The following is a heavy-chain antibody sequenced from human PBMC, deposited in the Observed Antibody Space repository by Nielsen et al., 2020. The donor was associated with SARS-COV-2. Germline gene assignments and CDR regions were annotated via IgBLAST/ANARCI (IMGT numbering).Heavy chain of an antibody. V-gene: IGHV4-59*13. D-gene: IGHD3-22*01. CDR1: GGSISSYY. Sequence: SETLSLTCTVSGGSISSYYWSWIRQPPGKGLEWIGYIYYSGSTNYNPSLKSRVTISVDTSKNQFSLKLSSVTAADTAVYYCARGWYYYDSSGYYDWFDPWGQGTLVTVSS. CDR2: IYYSGST. J-gene: IGHJ5*02. CDR3: ARGWYYYDSSGYYDWFDP.